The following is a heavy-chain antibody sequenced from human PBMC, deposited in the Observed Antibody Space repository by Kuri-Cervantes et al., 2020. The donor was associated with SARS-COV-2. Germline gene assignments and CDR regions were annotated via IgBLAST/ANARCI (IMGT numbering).Heavy chain of an antibody. Sequence: LRLSCTVSGGSISSGDYYWSWIRQPPGKGLEWIGYIYYSGSTNYNPSLKSRVTISVDTSKNQFSLKLSSVTAADTAVYYCARGPGLYSRKAYGMDVWGQGTTVTVSS. CDR2: IYYSGST. V-gene: IGHV4-30-4*01. D-gene: IGHD3-16*02. J-gene: IGHJ6*02. CDR3: ARGPGLYSRKAYGMDV. CDR1: GGSISSGDYY.